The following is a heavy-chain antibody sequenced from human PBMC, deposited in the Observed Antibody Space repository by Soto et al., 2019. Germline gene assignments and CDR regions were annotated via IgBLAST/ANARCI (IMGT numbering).Heavy chain of an antibody. Sequence: SGPTLVNPTQTLTLTCTFSGFSLNASGMRLTWIRQPPGRALEWLATIDWDGDKYYTSSLATRLTISKDTSKNQVALTVTNMQPVDTGTYFCARMRGSYISPLDSWGQGALVTVSS. CDR3: ARMRGSYISPLDS. D-gene: IGHD5-18*01. CDR1: GFSLNASGMR. J-gene: IGHJ4*02. CDR2: IDWDGDK. V-gene: IGHV2-70*13.